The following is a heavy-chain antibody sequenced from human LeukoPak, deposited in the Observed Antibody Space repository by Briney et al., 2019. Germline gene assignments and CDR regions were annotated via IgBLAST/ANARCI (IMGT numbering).Heavy chain of an antibody. CDR2: IRQDGSQK. Sequence: GGSLRLSCAASGFTFSSYWMSWVRQAPGKGLEWVATIRQDGSQKYYVGSVKGRFTISRDNAKNSLYLQMNSLRAEDTAVYYCARESGSVTSEVDFDYWGQGTLVTVSS. V-gene: IGHV3-7*01. CDR1: GFTFSSYW. D-gene: IGHD4-17*01. J-gene: IGHJ4*02. CDR3: ARESGSVTSEVDFDY.